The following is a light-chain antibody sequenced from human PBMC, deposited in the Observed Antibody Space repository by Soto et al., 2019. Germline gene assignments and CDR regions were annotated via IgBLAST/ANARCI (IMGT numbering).Light chain of an antibody. Sequence: DIQMTQSPSSLSSSVGDRVTITFRASQSISTWLAWFQQKPGKAPKLLIYRASSLESGAPSRFSGTGSGTEFTLTISSLQPDDFATYYCQKYDDYPWKFGQGTKVDIK. CDR3: QKYDDYPWK. J-gene: IGKJ1*01. V-gene: IGKV1-5*03. CDR1: QSISTW. CDR2: RAS.